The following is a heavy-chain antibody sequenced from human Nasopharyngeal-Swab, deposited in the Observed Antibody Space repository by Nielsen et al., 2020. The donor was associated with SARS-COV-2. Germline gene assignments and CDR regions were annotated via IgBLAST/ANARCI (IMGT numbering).Heavy chain of an antibody. CDR2: INAGRGNT. CDR1: AYTLSTYA. CDR3: ARVPAVAASRIDY. Sequence: ASVKVSCKASAYTLSTYAMYWVRQAPGQRPEFMGWINAGRGNTYYSQKFQGRVRISRDTSANTVYMELSRLRSADTAVYYCARVPAVAASRIDYWGQGTLVTVSS. V-gene: IGHV1-3*01. D-gene: IGHD6-19*01. J-gene: IGHJ4*02.